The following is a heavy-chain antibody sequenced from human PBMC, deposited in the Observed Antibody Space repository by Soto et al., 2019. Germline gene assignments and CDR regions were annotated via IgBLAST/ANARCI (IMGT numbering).Heavy chain of an antibody. D-gene: IGHD3-22*01. J-gene: IGHJ4*02. Sequence: GGSLRLSCAASGFTFSSYGMHWVRQAPGRGLEWVAVISYDGSNKYYADSVKGRFTISRDNSKNTLYLQMNSLRAEDTAVYYCAKDTSSGPFDYWGQGTLVTVSS. V-gene: IGHV3-30*18. CDR1: GFTFSSYG. CDR3: AKDTSSGPFDY. CDR2: ISYDGSNK.